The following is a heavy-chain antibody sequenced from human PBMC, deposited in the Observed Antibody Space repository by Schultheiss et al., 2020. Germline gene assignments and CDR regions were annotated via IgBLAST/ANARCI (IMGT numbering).Heavy chain of an antibody. CDR1: GFTVSSNY. D-gene: IGHD3-10*01. CDR3: ARGLLWFGESYGMDV. J-gene: IGHJ6*02. Sequence: GGSLRLSCAASGFTVSSNYMSWVRQAPGKGLEWVSVIYSGGSTYYADSVKGRFTISRDNAKNTLYLQMNSLRAEDTAVYYCARGLLWFGESYGMDVWGQGTTVTVSS. CDR2: IYSGGST. V-gene: IGHV3-66*01.